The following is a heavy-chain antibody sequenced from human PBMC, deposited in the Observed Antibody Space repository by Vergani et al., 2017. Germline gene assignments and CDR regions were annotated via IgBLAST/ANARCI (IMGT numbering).Heavy chain of an antibody. Sequence: VQLVESGGGLVQPWGSLRLSCTASGFTFSNYWMQWVRQAPGKGLMLVSRINSDGDSTRYADSVKGRFTITRDNAKNTLYLQMDSLRAEDTAVYYCARDGWELLDYFYYMDVWGKGTTVTVSS. D-gene: IGHD1-26*01. V-gene: IGHV3-74*01. CDR1: GFTFSNYW. CDR2: INSDGDST. CDR3: ARDGWELLDYFYYMDV. J-gene: IGHJ6*03.